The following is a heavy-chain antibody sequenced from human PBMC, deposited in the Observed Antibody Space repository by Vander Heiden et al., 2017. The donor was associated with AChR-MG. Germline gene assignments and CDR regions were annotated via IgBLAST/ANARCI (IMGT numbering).Heavy chain of an antibody. CDR2: INHSGST. J-gene: IGHJ6*03. Sequence: QVQLQQWGAGLLKPSETLSLTCAVYGWSFSGYYWGWIRQPPGKGLEWIGEINHSGSTNYNPSLKSRVTISVDTSKNQFSLKLSSVTAADTAVYYCARGVGPSSSRRYYYYYYMDVWGKGTTVTVSS. CDR1: GWSFSGYY. V-gene: IGHV4-34*01. CDR3: ARGVGPSSSRRYYYYYYMDV.